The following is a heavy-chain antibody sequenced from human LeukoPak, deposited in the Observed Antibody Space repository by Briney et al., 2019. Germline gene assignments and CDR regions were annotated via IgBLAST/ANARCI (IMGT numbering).Heavy chain of an antibody. CDR2: ISGSGGST. D-gene: IGHD3-10*01. Sequence: GGSLRLSCAASGFTFSSYGMSWVCQAPGKGLEWVSAISGSGGSTYYADSVKGRFTISRDNSKNTLYLQMNSLRAEDTAVYYCAKQPPMVRGVIITSLHYFDYWGQGTLVTVSS. CDR1: GFTFSSYG. J-gene: IGHJ4*02. CDR3: AKQPPMVRGVIITSLHYFDY. V-gene: IGHV3-23*01.